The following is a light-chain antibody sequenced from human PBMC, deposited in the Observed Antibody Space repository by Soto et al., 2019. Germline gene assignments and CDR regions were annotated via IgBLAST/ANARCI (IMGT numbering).Light chain of an antibody. CDR3: QQRSNRPPEIT. CDR2: DAS. V-gene: IGKV3-11*01. J-gene: IGKJ3*01. CDR1: QSVSSY. Sequence: EIVLTQSPATLSLSPGERATLSCRASQSVSSYLAWYQQKPGQAPRLLIYDASNRATGIPDRFSCSGSGTDFTLTISSLEPEDFAVYYCQQRSNRPPEITVGPGTKVDIK.